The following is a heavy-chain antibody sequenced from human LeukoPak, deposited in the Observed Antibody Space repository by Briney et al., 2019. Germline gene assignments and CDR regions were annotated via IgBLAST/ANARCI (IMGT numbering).Heavy chain of an antibody. Sequence: PSETLSLTCTVSGGSVSSGTYYWSWIRQPPGKGLEWIGYIYYRGNTNYNPSLKSRVTLSVDTSKNQFSLKLSSVTAADTAVYYCARDRVGSYSDTGGYHYSDYWGQGTLVTVSS. CDR3: ARDRVGSYSDTGGYHYSDY. D-gene: IGHD3-22*01. J-gene: IGHJ4*02. V-gene: IGHV4-61*01. CDR1: GGSVSSGTYY. CDR2: IYYRGNT.